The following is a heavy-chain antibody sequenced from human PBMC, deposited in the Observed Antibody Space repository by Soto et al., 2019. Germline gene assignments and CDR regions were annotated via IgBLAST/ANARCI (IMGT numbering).Heavy chain of an antibody. J-gene: IGHJ3*02. D-gene: IGHD4-17*01. CDR2: ISAYNGNT. Sequence: GASVKVSCKASGYTFTSYGISWVRQAPGQGLEWMGWISAYNGNTNYAQKLQGRVTMTTDTSTSTAYMELRSLRSDDTAVYYCARDREVGLRRAHAFDIWGQGTMVTVSS. V-gene: IGHV1-18*04. CDR3: ARDREVGLRRAHAFDI. CDR1: GYTFTSYG.